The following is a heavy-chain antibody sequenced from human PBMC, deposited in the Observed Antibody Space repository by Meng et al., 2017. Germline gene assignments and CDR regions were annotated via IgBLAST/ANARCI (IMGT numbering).Heavy chain of an antibody. CDR1: GDTVSSDSAS. Sequence: QLQQSGPGLMKPSQTLSPTCAISGDTVSSDSASLNWIRQSPSRGLEWLGRTYYRSKWYNDFAVSVKSRIIINPDTSKNHFSLQLNSVTPEDTAVYYCASGWSMFQTWGQGTLVTVSS. CDR2: TYYRSKWYN. V-gene: IGHV6-1*01. CDR3: ASGWSMFQT. J-gene: IGHJ4*02. D-gene: IGHD3-10*02.